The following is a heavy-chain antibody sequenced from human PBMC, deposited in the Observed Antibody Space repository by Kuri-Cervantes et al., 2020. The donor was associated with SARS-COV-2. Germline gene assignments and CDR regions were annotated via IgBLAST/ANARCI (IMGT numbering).Heavy chain of an antibody. CDR2: ISYDGSNK. D-gene: IGHD2-15*01. CDR1: GITFSSYG. Sequence: LSLTCAASGITFSSYGMHWVRQAPGKGLEWVAFISYDGSNKYYVESVKGRFTISRDNSKNTLYLQLNSLRAEDTAVYYCAKDQHGIIVVIAAIDYWGQGTLVTVSS. J-gene: IGHJ4*02. CDR3: AKDQHGIIVVIAAIDY. V-gene: IGHV3-30*18.